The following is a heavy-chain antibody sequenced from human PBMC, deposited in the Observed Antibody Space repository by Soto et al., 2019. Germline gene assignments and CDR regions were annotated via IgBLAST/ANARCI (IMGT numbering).Heavy chain of an antibody. J-gene: IGHJ5*02. V-gene: IGHV4-34*01. CDR3: ARGGLSRGYSYHWFDP. CDR1: GGSFSGYY. D-gene: IGHD5-18*01. Sequence: SSETLSLTWAVYGGSFSGYYWSWIRQPPGKGLEWIGEINHSGSTNYNPSLKSRVTISVDTSKNQFSLKLSSVTAADTAVYYCARGGLSRGYSYHWFDPWGQGTLVTVSS. CDR2: INHSGST.